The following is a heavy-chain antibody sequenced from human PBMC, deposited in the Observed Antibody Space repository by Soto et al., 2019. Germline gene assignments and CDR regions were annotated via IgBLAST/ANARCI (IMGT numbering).Heavy chain of an antibody. CDR1: GFTFSSYD. CDR2: IGTAGDT. D-gene: IGHD2-2*01. Sequence: GGSLRLSCAASGFTFSSYDMHWVRQATGKGLEWVSAIGTAGDTYYPGSVKGRFTISRENAKNSLYLQMNSLRAEDTAVYYCARAYCSSTSCPRNYGMDVWGQGTTVTVSS. J-gene: IGHJ6*02. CDR3: ARAYCSSTSCPRNYGMDV. V-gene: IGHV3-13*01.